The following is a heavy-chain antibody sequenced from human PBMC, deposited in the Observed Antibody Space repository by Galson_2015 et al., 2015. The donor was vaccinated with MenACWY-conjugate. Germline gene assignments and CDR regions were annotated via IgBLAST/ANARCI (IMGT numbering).Heavy chain of an antibody. CDR3: ARRHCSSGSCFFDY. CDR2: IYYSGTT. J-gene: IGHJ4*02. V-gene: IGHV4-59*08. D-gene: IGHD2-15*01. Sequence: KGLEWIGYIYYSGTTKYNPSLKGRVTISADTSKTQFSLRLNSVTAADTAVYYCARRHCSSGSCFFDYWGQGSLVTVSS.